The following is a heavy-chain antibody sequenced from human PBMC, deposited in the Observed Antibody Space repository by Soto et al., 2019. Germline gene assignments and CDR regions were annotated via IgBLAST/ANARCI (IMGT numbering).Heavy chain of an antibody. CDR3: PRDRGNRASVYYCLF. J-gene: IGHJ4*02. Sequence: PGGSLRLSCAASGFTFSSYGFHWVRQAPGKGLEWVAVVSYDGSRKYYGASVKGRLTISRANSKNTLYLQMNSLRAEDTAVYFCPRDRGNRASVYYCLFWGQGALVTVSS. CDR2: VSYDGSRK. D-gene: IGHD3-10*01. V-gene: IGHV3-30*03. CDR1: GFTFSSYG.